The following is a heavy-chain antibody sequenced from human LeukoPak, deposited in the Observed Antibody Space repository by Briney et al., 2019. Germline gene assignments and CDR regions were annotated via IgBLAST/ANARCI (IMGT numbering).Heavy chain of an antibody. CDR2: INHSGST. D-gene: IGHD3-22*01. Sequence: SETLSLTCAVYGGSFSGYYWSWIRQPPGKGLEWIGEINHSGSTNYNPSLKSRVTISVDTSKNQFSLKLSSVTAADTAVYYCARGSDRRVMYYYDSSGYQDYWGQGTLVTVSS. V-gene: IGHV4-34*01. CDR1: GGSFSGYY. J-gene: IGHJ4*02. CDR3: ARGSDRRVMYYYDSSGYQDY.